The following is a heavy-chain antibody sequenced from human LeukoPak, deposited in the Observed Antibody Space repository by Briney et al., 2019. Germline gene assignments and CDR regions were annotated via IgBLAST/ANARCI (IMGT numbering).Heavy chain of an antibody. V-gene: IGHV1-69*06. J-gene: IGHJ3*02. CDR2: IIPIFGTA. CDR1: GYTFTGYF. CDR3: ARDRPRRVGATTGQDAFDI. Sequence: SVKVSCKASGYTFTGYFMHWVRQAPGQGLEWMGGIIPIFGTANYAQKFQGRVTITADKSTSTAYMELSSLRSEDTAAYYCARDRPRRVGATTGQDAFDIWGQGTMVTVSS. D-gene: IGHD1-26*01.